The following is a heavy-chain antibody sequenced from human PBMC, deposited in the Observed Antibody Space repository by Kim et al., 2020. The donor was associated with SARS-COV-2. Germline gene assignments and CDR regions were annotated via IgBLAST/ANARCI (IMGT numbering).Heavy chain of an antibody. CDR3: ACTYYYGMDV. D-gene: IGHD3-16*01. J-gene: IGHJ6*02. CDR1: GYTFNIYY. V-gene: IGHV1-2*02. Sequence: ASVKVSCKASGYTFNIYYIHWVRQAPGHGLEWMGWIYPDSGGTNVAPKFQGRVTMTTGTSINTAYMELSRLRSDDTAVYYCACTYYYGMDVWGQGTTVTVPS. CDR2: IYPDSGGT.